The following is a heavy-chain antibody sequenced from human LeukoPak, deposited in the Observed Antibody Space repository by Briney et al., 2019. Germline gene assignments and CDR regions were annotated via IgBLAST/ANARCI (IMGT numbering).Heavy chain of an antibody. CDR1: GFTFSSYS. D-gene: IGHD7-27*01. CDR3: ATPLNANWGSRSDY. Sequence: PGGSLTLSCAASGFTFSSYSMNWVRQAPGKGLEWVSYISSSSSTIYYADSVKGRFTISRDNAKNSLYLQVNSLRAEDTAVYYCATPLNANWGSRSDYWGQGTLVTVSS. V-gene: IGHV3-48*01. CDR2: ISSSSSTI. J-gene: IGHJ4*02.